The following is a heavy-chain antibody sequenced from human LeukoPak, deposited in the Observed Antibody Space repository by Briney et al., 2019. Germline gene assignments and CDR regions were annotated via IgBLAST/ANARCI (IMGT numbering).Heavy chain of an antibody. J-gene: IGHJ1*01. CDR3: ARGPQLDTPTVEYFQH. V-gene: IGHV3-23*01. D-gene: IGHD6-13*01. CDR2: ISGSGGST. CDR1: GFTFSSYA. Sequence: GGSLRLSCAASGFTFSSYAMSWVRQAPGKGLEWVSAISGSGGSTYYADSVKGRFTISRDNSKNTLYLQMNSLRAEDTAVYYCARGPQLDTPTVEYFQHWGQGTLVTVSS.